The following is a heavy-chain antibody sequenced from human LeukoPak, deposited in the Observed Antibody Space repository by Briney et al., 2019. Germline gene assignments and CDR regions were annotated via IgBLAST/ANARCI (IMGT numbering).Heavy chain of an antibody. J-gene: IGHJ3*02. D-gene: IGHD2-8*01. CDR1: GYTFTSYW. V-gene: IGHV5-51*01. CDR2: IYPGDSDT. CDR3: ARTNDAFDI. Sequence: GESLKISCKGSGYTFTSYWIGWVRQMPGKGLEWMGIIYPGDSDTRYSPSFQGQVTMSVDKSISTAYVQWSSLKASDTAMYYCARTNDAFDIWGQGTMVTVSS.